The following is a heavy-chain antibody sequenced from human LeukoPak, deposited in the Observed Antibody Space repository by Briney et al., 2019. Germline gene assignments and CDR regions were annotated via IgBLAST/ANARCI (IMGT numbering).Heavy chain of an antibody. CDR3: ARKNGGNSGGYFDY. J-gene: IGHJ4*02. CDR1: GGSISSSNW. V-gene: IGHV4-4*02. D-gene: IGHD4-23*01. Sequence: SETLSLTCAVSGGSISSSNWWSWVRQPPGKGLEWIGEIYHSGSTNYNPSLKSRVTISVDTSKNQFSLKLSSVTAADTAVYYCARKNGGNSGGYFDYWGQGTLVTVSS. CDR2: IYHSGST.